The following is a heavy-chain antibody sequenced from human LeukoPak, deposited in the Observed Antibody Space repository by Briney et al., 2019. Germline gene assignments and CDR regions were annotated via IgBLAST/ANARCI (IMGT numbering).Heavy chain of an antibody. V-gene: IGHV3-72*01. J-gene: IGHJ3*02. Sequence: SLRLFGAARRVTLRSYSRKWVRQAKRKGLEWVGRTRDKARGYTTEYAASVKGRFTISRDDSKTLVYLQMNSLRTEDTAVYFCARDGAEGDNSAFDMWGQGTVVTVSS. CDR1: RVTLRSYS. D-gene: IGHD3-22*01. CDR3: ARDGAEGDNSAFDM. CDR2: TRDKARGYTT.